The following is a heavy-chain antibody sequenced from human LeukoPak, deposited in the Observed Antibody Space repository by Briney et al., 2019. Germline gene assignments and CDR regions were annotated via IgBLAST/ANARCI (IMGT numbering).Heavy chain of an antibody. CDR1: GFTFSDAW. V-gene: IGHV3-15*01. J-gene: IGHJ4*02. Sequence: GGSLRLSCAASGFTFSDAWLSWVRQAPGKGLEWAGRIKTKSDGGTTDYAAPLKGRFTISRDDSKNTLYLQMNSLEIEDTAVYYCPTVRWFGTFDHWGQGILVTVSS. CDR2: IKTKSDGGTT. D-gene: IGHD3-10*01. CDR3: PTVRWFGTFDH.